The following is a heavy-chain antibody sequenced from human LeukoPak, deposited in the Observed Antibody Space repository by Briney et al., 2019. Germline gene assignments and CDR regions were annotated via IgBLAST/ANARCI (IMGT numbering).Heavy chain of an antibody. J-gene: IGHJ4*02. D-gene: IGHD6-13*01. V-gene: IGHV3-74*01. CDR3: ARFVSAAGTGDY. CDR2: INSDGSST. Sequence: GGSLRLSCTASGFTFSSYSMNWVRQAPGKGLVWVSRINSDGSSTSYADSVKGRFTISRDNAKNTLYLQTNSLRAEDTAVYYCARFVSAAGTGDYWGQGTLVTVSS. CDR1: GFTFSSYS.